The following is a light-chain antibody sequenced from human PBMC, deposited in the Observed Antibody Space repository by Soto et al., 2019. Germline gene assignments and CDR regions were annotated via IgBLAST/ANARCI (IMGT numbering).Light chain of an antibody. CDR3: LQDDSYPLT. J-gene: IGKJ4*01. CDR1: QGIRND. CDR2: AES. Sequence: AIQMTQSPSSLSASVGDRVTITCRASQGIRNDLGWYQQKPGKAPKLLIYAESSLQSGVPSRLSGTGSGTDFTLTSGSLQAEDFASYYCLQDDSYPLTFGGGTKVQIK. V-gene: IGKV1-6*01.